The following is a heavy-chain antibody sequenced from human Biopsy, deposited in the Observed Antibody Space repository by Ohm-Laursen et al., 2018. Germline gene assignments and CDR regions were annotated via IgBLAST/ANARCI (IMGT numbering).Heavy chain of an antibody. J-gene: IGHJ4*02. V-gene: IGHV3-9*01. D-gene: IGHD3-10*01. Sequence: SLRLSCAASRFTFEDYAMHWVRLTPGKGLEWVSGIDWNRGSIAYGDSVKGRFTISRDNGKNFLYLQMSSLRVEDTALYFCAKDKGAHINYGDLYYFNSWGPGTMVTVSA. CDR3: AKDKGAHINYGDLYYFNS. CDR2: IDWNRGSI. CDR1: RFTFEDYA.